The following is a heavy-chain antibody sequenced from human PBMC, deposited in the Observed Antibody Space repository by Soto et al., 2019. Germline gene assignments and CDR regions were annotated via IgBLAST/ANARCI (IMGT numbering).Heavy chain of an antibody. Sequence: QVQLVESGGGLVKPGGSLRLSCVASGFTFSDYYMSWIRQAPGKGLEWVSYISSGVGTTYYADSVKGRFTISRDNAKNSLYLQVKSLRADDTAVYYCARVRGDSSGSYYFDYWGQGTLVTVSS. D-gene: IGHD3-22*01. CDR3: ARVRGDSSGSYYFDY. CDR1: GFTFSDYY. V-gene: IGHV3-11*01. J-gene: IGHJ4*02. CDR2: ISSGVGTT.